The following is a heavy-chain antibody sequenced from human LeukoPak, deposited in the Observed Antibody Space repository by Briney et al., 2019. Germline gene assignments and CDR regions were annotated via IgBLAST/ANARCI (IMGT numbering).Heavy chain of an antibody. CDR2: VSGDGSGT. V-gene: IGHV3-74*01. Sequence: PGGSLRLSCAASGFTFSNYEMHWVRQAPGKGLVWVSYVSGDGSGTNYADSVKGRFTVSRNNVKNTLYLQIHSVRAEDTAVYYCARGLPWDYWGQGTLVTVSS. CDR3: ARGLPWDY. CDR1: GFTFSNYE. J-gene: IGHJ4*02.